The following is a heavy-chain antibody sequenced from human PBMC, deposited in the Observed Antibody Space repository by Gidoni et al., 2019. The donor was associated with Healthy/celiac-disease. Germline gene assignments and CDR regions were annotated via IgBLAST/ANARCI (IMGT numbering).Heavy chain of an antibody. J-gene: IGHJ2*01. CDR1: GFPFSSYW. CDR3: ARDCRGSDWYFDL. D-gene: IGHD3-10*01. Sequence: EVQLVGSGGGLVQPGGSLGLSCASSGFPFSSYWMSWVRQAPGKGLEWVANIKQDGSEKYYVDSVKGRFTISRDNAKNSLYLQMNSLRAEDTAVYYCARDCRGSDWYFDLWGRGTLVTVSS. CDR2: IKQDGSEK. V-gene: IGHV3-7*01.